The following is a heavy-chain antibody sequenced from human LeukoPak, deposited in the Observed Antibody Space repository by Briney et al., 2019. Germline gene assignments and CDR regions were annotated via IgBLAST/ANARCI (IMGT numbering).Heavy chain of an antibody. CDR2: IYPGDSDT. Sequence: GESLKISCKASGYSFTTYWIGWVRQMPGKGLEWMGIIYPGDSDTRYSPSFPGQVTMSADKSISTAYLQWSSLKASDTAIYYCARAVSGSSGNFDYWGQGTLVVVSS. CDR1: GYSFTTYW. D-gene: IGHD6-6*01. CDR3: ARAVSGSSGNFDY. J-gene: IGHJ4*02. V-gene: IGHV5-51*01.